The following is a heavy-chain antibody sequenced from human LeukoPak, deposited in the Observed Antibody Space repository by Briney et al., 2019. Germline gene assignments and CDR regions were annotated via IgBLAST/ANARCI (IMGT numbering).Heavy chain of an antibody. CDR2: LNPNSGNT. CDR3: ARMTVSGRDNWFDP. CDR1: GYTFTSYD. J-gene: IGHJ5*02. V-gene: IGHV1-8*03. Sequence: ASVKVSCKASGYTFTSYDINWVRQATGQGLEWMGWLNPNSGNTGYAQKFQGRVTITRNTSINTAYMELSSLRSEDTAVYYCARMTVSGRDNWFDPWGQGTLVAVSS. D-gene: IGHD6-19*01.